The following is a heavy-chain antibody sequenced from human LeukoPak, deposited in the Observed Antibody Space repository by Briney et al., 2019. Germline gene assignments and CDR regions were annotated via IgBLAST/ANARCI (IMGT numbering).Heavy chain of an antibody. V-gene: IGHV3-30*02. D-gene: IGHD3-3*01. Sequence: GGSLRLSCAASGFTFSSYGMHWVRQVPGKGLEWVTFIRYDGGNKYYADSVKGRFTISRDNSKNTLYLQMNSLRGEDTAVYYCAKDGVVSRNPAAFDVWGQGTMVTVSS. CDR3: AKDGVVSRNPAAFDV. CDR2: IRYDGGNK. CDR1: GFTFSSYG. J-gene: IGHJ3*01.